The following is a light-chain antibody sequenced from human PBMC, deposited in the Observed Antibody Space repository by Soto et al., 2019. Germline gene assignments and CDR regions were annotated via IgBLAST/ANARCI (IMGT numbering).Light chain of an antibody. CDR3: GSYTGIRTLEMV. Sequence: QSALTQPASVSGSPGQSITISCTGTSTYVGVYYYLSWFQQHPGKAPKLMIYDVTKRPSGVSNRFSGSMSGNTASLTISGLQAEDEADYYCGSYTGIRTLEMVFGGGTKLTVL. V-gene: IGLV2-14*03. J-gene: IGLJ3*02. CDR1: STYVGVYYY. CDR2: DVT.